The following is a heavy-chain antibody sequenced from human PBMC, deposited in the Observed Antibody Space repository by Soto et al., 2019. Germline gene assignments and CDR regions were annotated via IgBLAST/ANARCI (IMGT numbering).Heavy chain of an antibody. J-gene: IGHJ4*02. Sequence: QVQLVQSGAEVKKPGASVKVSCKASGYTFTSYDINWVRQATGQGLEWMGWMNPNSGNTGYAQKFQGRVTMTRNNSISKAYIELSSLRSEETAVYYCAGAPERRLQSAQDYWGQGTLVTVSS. D-gene: IGHD5-12*01. CDR1: GYTFTSYD. CDR2: MNPNSGNT. V-gene: IGHV1-8*01. CDR3: AGAPERRLQSAQDY.